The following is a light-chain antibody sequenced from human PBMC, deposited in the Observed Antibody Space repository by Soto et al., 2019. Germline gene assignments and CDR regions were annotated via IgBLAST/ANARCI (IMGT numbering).Light chain of an antibody. Sequence: QSALTQPPSASGSPGQSVAISCTGTSSDVGATDYVSWYQQHSGKAPKLLLYEVNKRPSGVPDRFSGSKSGNTASLTVSALQDDDEADYYCISHAGASNVLGTGTKLTVL. CDR2: EVN. CDR3: ISHAGASNV. CDR1: SSDVGATDY. V-gene: IGLV2-8*01. J-gene: IGLJ1*01.